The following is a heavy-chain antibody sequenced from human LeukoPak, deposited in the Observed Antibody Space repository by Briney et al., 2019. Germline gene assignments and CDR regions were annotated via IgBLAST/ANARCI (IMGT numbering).Heavy chain of an antibody. J-gene: IGHJ4*02. Sequence: SETLSLTCTVSGGSISSYYWSWIRQPPGKGLEWIGYIYYSGSTNYNPSLKSRVTISVDTSKNQFSLKLSSVTAADTAVYYCARGRRYYYDSSGYLPQFDYWGQGTLVTVSS. CDR3: ARGRRYYYDSSGYLPQFDY. CDR2: IYYSGST. V-gene: IGHV4-59*01. D-gene: IGHD3-22*01. CDR1: GGSISSYY.